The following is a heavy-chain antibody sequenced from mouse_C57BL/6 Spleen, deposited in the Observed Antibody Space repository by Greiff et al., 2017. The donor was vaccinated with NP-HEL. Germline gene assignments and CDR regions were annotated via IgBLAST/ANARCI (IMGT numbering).Heavy chain of an antibody. CDR2: IYPRSGNT. Sequence: VQLQQSGAELARPGASVKLSCKASGYTFTSYGISWVKQRTGQGLEWIGEIYPRSGNTYYNEKFKGKATLTADKSSSTAYMELRSLTSEDSAVYFCARGIYYYGSSPYAMDYWGQGTSVTVSS. CDR1: GYTFTSYG. CDR3: ARGIYYYGSSPYAMDY. D-gene: IGHD1-1*01. V-gene: IGHV1-81*01. J-gene: IGHJ4*01.